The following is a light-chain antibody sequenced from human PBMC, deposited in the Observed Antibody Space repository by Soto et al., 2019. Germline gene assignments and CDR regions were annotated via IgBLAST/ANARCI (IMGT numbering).Light chain of an antibody. J-gene: IGKJ5*01. V-gene: IGKV3-11*01. CDR1: QSISSY. CDR2: DAS. CDR3: QQTFNSPIT. Sequence: EIVMTQSPATLSVSPGERATLSCTASQSISSYLAWYRQIPGQAPRLLIYDASNRATGIPARFSGSGSGTDLTLTISSVRPEDLGSFYCQQTFNSPITFGQGTRLEIK.